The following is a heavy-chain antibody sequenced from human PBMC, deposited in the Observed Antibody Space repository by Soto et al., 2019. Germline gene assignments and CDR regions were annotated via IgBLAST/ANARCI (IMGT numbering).Heavy chain of an antibody. D-gene: IGHD3-3*01. CDR1: GGSISSGDYY. CDR3: ARGYYDFWSGYRYYYGLDV. J-gene: IGHJ6*02. CDR2: IYYSGST. V-gene: IGHV4-30-4*01. Sequence: PSETLSLTCTVSGGSISSGDYYWSWIRQPPGKGLEWIGYIYYSGSTYYNPSLKSRVTISVDTSKNQFSLKLSSVTAADTAVYYCARGYYDFWSGYRYYYGLDVWGQGTTVTVSS.